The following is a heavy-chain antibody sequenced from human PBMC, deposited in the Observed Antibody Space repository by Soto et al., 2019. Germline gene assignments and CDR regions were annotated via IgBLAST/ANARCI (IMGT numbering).Heavy chain of an antibody. CDR1: GGSIISYY. J-gene: IGHJ4*02. D-gene: IGHD6-13*01. CDR3: ARGVSSKSKLDFNY. V-gene: IGHV4-59*01. CDR2: IYYSGST. Sequence: SQTLSLTCTVSGGSIISYYWSWIRQPPGKELEWIEYIYYSGSTNYNPSLKSRVTISVDTSKNQFSLKLSSVTAADTSVYYCARGVSSKSKLDFNYWGQGTLVTV.